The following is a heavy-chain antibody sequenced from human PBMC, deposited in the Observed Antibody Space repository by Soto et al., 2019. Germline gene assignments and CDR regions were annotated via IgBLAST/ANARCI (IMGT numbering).Heavy chain of an antibody. CDR1: GGSISGYD. D-gene: IGHD2-15*01. CDR3: ARYCSDGSCHSKSLDY. J-gene: IGHJ4*02. Sequence: HVQLQEWGPGLVKTSETLSLTCPASGGSISGYDWNWARQPPGKGREWIGYIYYSGGTSYNPSLRGRVTISVDTARNQLSLRLTSVTAADSAVYYCARYCSDGSCHSKSLDYWGQGTLATVSS. V-gene: IGHV4-59*01. CDR2: IYYSGGT.